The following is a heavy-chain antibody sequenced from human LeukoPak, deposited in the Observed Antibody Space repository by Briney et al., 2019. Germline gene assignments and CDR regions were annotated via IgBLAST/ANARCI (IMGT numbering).Heavy chain of an antibody. V-gene: IGHV4-59*08. D-gene: IGHD3-22*01. Sequence: SETLSLTCTVSAGSISSYYWSWIRQPPGKGLAWIGYIYYSGSTNYNPSLKSRVAISVDTSRNQFSLKLSSVTAADTAVYYCARRSGYTFDYWGQGTLVTVSS. J-gene: IGHJ4*02. CDR2: IYYSGST. CDR1: AGSISSYY. CDR3: ARRSGYTFDY.